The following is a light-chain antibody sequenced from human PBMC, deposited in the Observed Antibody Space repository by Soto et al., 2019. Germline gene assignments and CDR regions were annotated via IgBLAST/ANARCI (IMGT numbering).Light chain of an antibody. CDR3: AAWDDSLNGYV. CDR2: ENS. V-gene: IGLV1-40*01. Sequence: QSVLTQPPSVSGAPGQRVTISCAGSDSNIGAGSDVHWYQHLPGTAPKLLIYENSNRPSGVPDRFSGSKSGTSGSLDITGLQAEDEADYYCAAWDDSLNGYVFGTGTKVTVL. J-gene: IGLJ1*01. CDR1: DSNIGAGSD.